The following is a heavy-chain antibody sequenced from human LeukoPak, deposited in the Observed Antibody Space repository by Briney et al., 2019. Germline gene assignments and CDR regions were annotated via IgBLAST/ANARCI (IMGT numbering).Heavy chain of an antibody. CDR2: INPSGGST. CDR1: GYTFTSYY. Sequence: ASVKVSCKASGYTFTSYYMHWVRQAPGQGLDWMGIINPSGGSTSYAQKFQGRVTMTRDTSTSTVYVELSSLRSEDTAVYYCARLPRVGAAHDYWGQGTLVTVSS. V-gene: IGHV1-46*01. CDR3: ARLPRVGAAHDY. D-gene: IGHD1-26*01. J-gene: IGHJ4*02.